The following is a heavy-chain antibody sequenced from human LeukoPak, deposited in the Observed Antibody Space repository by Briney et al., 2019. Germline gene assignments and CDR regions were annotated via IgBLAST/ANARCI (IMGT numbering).Heavy chain of an antibody. V-gene: IGHV3-53*01. Sequence: PGGSLRLSCAASGFTVSSKYISWVRQAPGKGLEWVSVIYSDGGGTYYADSVRGRFTISRDNSKNTLYLQMNRLRAEDTAVYYCATATGSNDYGDYLRNWGQGTLVTVSS. CDR2: IYSDGGGT. J-gene: IGHJ4*02. CDR3: ATATGSNDYGDYLRN. CDR1: GFTVSSKY. D-gene: IGHD4-17*01.